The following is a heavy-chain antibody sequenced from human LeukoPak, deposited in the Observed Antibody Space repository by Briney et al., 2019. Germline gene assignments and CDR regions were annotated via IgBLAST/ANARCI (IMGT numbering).Heavy chain of an antibody. V-gene: IGHV5-51*01. CDR1: GYSFTNYW. J-gene: IGHJ4*02. CDR2: LSPGDSDS. D-gene: IGHD6-19*01. Sequence: GESLKISCQGSGYSFTNYWIGWVRQMPGKDLEWMGILSPGDSDSRYSPSFRGQVTMSADKSISTVYLHWSSLKASDTAMYYCARLASAWNFDYWGQGTLVTGSS. CDR3: ARLASAWNFDY.